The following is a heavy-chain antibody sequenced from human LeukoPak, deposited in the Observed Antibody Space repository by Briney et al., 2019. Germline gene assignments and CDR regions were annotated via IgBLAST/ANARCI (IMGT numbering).Heavy chain of an antibody. CDR1: GFTFTSFA. CDR3: AKGRSGYDAFDI. D-gene: IGHD3-22*01. CDR2: ISASGGGT. Sequence: GGSLRLSCAASGFTFTSFALSWVRQTPGAGLEWVSAISASGGGTYYADSVKARFTISRDNSKKTVYLQMNSLRAEDTAVYYCAKGRSGYDAFDIWGQGTMVTVSS. V-gene: IGHV3-23*01. J-gene: IGHJ3*02.